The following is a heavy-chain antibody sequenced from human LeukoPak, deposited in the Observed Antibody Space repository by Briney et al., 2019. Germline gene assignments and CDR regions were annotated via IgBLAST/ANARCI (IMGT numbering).Heavy chain of an antibody. CDR3: ALLITIIGVSAFDI. D-gene: IGHD3-22*01. J-gene: IGHJ3*02. V-gene: IGHV4-34*01. CDR2: INHSGIT. CDR1: GGSFSGYY. Sequence: PSETLSLNCAVYGGSFSGYYWSWIRQPPGKGLEWIGEINHSGITNYNPSLKSRVNISVDTSKNQFSLKLSSVTAADTAVYYCALLITIIGVSAFDIWGQGTMVTVSS.